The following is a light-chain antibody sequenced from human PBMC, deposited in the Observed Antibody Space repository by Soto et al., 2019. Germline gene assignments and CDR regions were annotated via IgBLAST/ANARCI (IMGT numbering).Light chain of an antibody. J-gene: IGKJ1*01. CDR1: QSVSSY. V-gene: IGKV3-11*01. Sequence: EIVLTQSPATLSLSPGERATLSCRASQSVSSYLAWYQQKPGQAPRLLIYDASNRATVIPARFSGSGSGTDFTLTISSLEPEDFAVYYCQQRSNWLGAFGQGTKVEIK. CDR2: DAS. CDR3: QQRSNWLGA.